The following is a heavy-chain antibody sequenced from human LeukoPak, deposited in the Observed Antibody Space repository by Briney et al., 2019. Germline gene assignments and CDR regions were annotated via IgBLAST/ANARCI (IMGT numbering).Heavy chain of an antibody. CDR1: GFIFNKHA. CDR3: AKERDYGPADY. D-gene: IGHD4/OR15-4a*01. CDR2: LSGSGGST. Sequence: GGSLRLSCAASGFIFNKHAMSWVRQAPGKGLEWVSGLSGSGGSTDYADSVKGRFTVSRDNSKNTLFLQMYSLRAEDTAIYYCAKERDYGPADYWGQGTLVTVSS. J-gene: IGHJ4*02. V-gene: IGHV3-23*01.